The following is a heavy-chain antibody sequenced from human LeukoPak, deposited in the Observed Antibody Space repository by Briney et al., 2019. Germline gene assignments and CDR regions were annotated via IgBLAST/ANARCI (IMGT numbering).Heavy chain of an antibody. CDR3: ARGDYGDYLTFGY. D-gene: IGHD4-17*01. CDR2: INGGNGKT. CDR1: GYTLISYA. J-gene: IGHJ4*02. V-gene: IGHV1-3*01. Sequence: ASVKVSCKASGYTLISYAMHWVRQAPGQRLEWMGWINGGNGKTKYSQKFQGRVTLTRDTSASTAYMELSSLRSEDTAVYYCARGDYGDYLTFGYWGQGTLVTVSS.